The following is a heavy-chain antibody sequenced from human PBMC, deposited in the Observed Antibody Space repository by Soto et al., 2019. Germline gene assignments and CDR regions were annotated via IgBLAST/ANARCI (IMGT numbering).Heavy chain of an antibody. Sequence: ASVKVSCKASGYTFTSYDINWVRQATGQGLEWMGWMNPNSGNTGYAQKFQGRVTMTRNTSISTAYMELSSLRSEDTAVYYCVRQTGTTASGVFDILGQGTMVTGSS. CDR3: VRQTGTTASGVFDI. D-gene: IGHD1-7*01. CDR1: GYTFTSYD. CDR2: MNPNSGNT. J-gene: IGHJ3*02. V-gene: IGHV1-8*01.